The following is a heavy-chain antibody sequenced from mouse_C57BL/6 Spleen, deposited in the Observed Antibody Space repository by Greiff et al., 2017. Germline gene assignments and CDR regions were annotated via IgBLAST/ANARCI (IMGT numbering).Heavy chain of an antibody. CDR1: GFTFSDYG. CDR3: ARDNYGYFDV. J-gene: IGHJ1*03. Sequence: EVHLVESGGGLVKPGGSLKLSCAASGFTFSDYGMHWVRQAPEKGLEWVAYISSGSSTIYYADTVKGRFTISRDNAKNTLFLQMTSLRSEDTAMYYCARDNYGYFDVWGTGTTVTVSS. V-gene: IGHV5-17*01. CDR2: ISSGSSTI.